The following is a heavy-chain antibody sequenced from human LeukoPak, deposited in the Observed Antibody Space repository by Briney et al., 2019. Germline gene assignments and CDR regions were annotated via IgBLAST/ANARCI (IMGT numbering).Heavy chain of an antibody. CDR3: AKKKIDCGFTD. J-gene: IGHJ4*02. V-gene: IGHV3-9*01. CDR1: GFTFSSNS. CDR2: TSWNSGSI. D-gene: IGHD5-12*01. Sequence: GGSLRFSCAASGFTFSSNSMNWVRQAPGKGLEGVSGTSWNSGSIGYADSVKGRFTISRDNAKNSLYLQMNSLRAEDTALYYCAKKKIDCGFTDWGQGTLVTVSS.